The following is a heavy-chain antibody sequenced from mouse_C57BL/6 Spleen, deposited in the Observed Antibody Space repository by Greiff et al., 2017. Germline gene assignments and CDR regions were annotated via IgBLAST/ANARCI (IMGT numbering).Heavy chain of an antibody. CDR1: GYTFTSSW. J-gene: IGHJ4*01. CDR3: ARSTGTDAMDY. V-gene: IGHV1-64*01. CDR2: IHPNSGST. D-gene: IGHD4-1*01. Sequence: VQLQQPGAELVKPGASVKLSCKASGYTFTSSWMHWVKQRPGQGLEWIGMIHPNSGSTNYNEKFKSKATLTVDKSSSTAYMQLSSLTSEDSAVYYCARSTGTDAMDYWGKGTSVTVSS.